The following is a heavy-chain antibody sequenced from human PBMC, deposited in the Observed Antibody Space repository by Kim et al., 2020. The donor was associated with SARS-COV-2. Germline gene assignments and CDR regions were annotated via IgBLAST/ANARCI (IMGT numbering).Heavy chain of an antibody. J-gene: IGHJ4*02. D-gene: IGHD6-19*01. CDR3: AKDHPSSGWPTFDY. CDR1: GYSINTFA. V-gene: IGHV3-23*01. CDR2: ITKYDGRT. Sequence: GESLRLSCAASGYSINTFAMSWVCQAPGKGLEWVSAITKYDGRTYYADSVRGRFTISRDNSKNTVYLQMDSLRAEDTGLYYCAKDHPSSGWPTFDYWGQG.